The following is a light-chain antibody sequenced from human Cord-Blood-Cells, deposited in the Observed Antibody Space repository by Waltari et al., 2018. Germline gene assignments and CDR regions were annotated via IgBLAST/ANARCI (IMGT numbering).Light chain of an antibody. CDR2: DVS. V-gene: IGLV2-23*02. CDR1: SSYVGGYNY. CDR3: CSYAGSSTLV. Sequence: QSALTQPASVSGSPGQSITIPCTGTSSYVGGYNYVSWYQQHPGKAPKLMIYDVSKRPSGVSNRFSGSKSGNTASLTISGLQAEDEADYYCCSYAGSSTLVFGGGTKLTVL. J-gene: IGLJ3*02.